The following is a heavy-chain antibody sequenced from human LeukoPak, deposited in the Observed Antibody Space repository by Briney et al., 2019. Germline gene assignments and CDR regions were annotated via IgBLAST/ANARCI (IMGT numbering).Heavy chain of an antibody. Sequence: GGSLRLSCAASGFTFDDYAMHWVRQAPGKGLEWVSGISWNSGSIGYADSVKGRFTISRDNAKNSLYLQMNSLRAEDTALYYCAKAPTSRYYDSSGSYWYFDLWGRGTLVTVSP. CDR1: GFTFDDYA. J-gene: IGHJ2*01. CDR3: AKAPTSRYYDSSGSYWYFDL. CDR2: ISWNSGSI. V-gene: IGHV3-9*01. D-gene: IGHD3-22*01.